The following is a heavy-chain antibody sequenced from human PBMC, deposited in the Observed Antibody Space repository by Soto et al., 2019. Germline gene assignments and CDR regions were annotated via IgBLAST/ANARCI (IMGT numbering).Heavy chain of an antibody. V-gene: IGHV4-4*07. CDR1: GGAINSYY. J-gene: IGHJ5*02. CDR3: ARGQRFSDWFDP. D-gene: IGHD3-3*01. Sequence: PSETLSITCTVSGGAINSYYWTWIRQPAGKGLEWIGRIYSSGSTKYNPSLQSRVTVSLDTSKNQFSLRLTSVTAADTAVYYCARGQRFSDWFDPWGQGTLVTVSS. CDR2: IYSSGST.